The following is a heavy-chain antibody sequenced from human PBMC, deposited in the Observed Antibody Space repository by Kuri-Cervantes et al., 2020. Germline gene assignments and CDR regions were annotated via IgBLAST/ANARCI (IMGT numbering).Heavy chain of an antibody. J-gene: IGHJ4*02. Sequence: ASVKVSCKASGYTFPNYGISWVRQAPGQGLEWLGWISAYNGDTNYAQKLQGRVTLTTDTSTSTAYMELRSLRSEDTAVYYCARAKWPPEGYFDYWGQGTLVTVSS. V-gene: IGHV1-18*01. CDR2: ISAYNGDT. D-gene: IGHD5-12*01. CDR3: ARAKWPPEGYFDY. CDR1: GYTFPNYG.